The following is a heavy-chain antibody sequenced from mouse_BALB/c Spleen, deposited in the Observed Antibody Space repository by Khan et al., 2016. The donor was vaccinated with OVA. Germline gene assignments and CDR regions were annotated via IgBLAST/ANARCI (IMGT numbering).Heavy chain of an antibody. CDR3: ARSVTITTVVATDFDC. CDR1: GYSITSDCA. J-gene: IGHJ2*01. D-gene: IGHD1-1*01. V-gene: IGHV3-2*02. CDR2: ISYSGRT. Sequence: EVQLQESGPGLVKPSQSLSLTCTVTGYSITSDCAWNWIRQFPGNKLEWMGYISYSGRTSYNPSLKSRISITRDTSKNQFFLQLNSVTTEDTANYVCARSVTITTVVATDFDCWGQGTTLTVSS.